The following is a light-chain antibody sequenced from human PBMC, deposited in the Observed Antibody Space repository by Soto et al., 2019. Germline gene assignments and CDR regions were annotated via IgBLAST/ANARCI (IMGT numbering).Light chain of an antibody. CDR1: QSVGSY. J-gene: IGKJ5*01. CDR3: QQYNTWPPLIT. V-gene: IGKV3-15*01. CDR2: GAS. Sequence: EIVLTQSPATLSLSPVGIVSLSVMASQSVGSYLAWYQQKPGQAPRLLIYGASTRATGIPARFSGSGSGTEFTLTISSLQSEDFAVYYCQQYNTWPPLITFGQGTRLEIK.